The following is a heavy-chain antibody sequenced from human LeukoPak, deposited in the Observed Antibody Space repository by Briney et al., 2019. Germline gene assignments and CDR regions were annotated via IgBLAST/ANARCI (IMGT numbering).Heavy chain of an antibody. J-gene: IGHJ4*02. CDR1: GYTFTSYG. V-gene: IGHV1-8*02. Sequence: GASVNVSCKASGYTFTSYGISWVRQAPGQGLEWMGWMNPNSGNTGYAQKFQGRVTMTRNTSISTAYMELSSLRSEDTAVYYCARGPEVPVLLWFGDHRHRYFDYWGQGTLVTVSS. CDR3: ARGPEVPVLLWFGDHRHRYFDY. D-gene: IGHD3-10*01. CDR2: MNPNSGNT.